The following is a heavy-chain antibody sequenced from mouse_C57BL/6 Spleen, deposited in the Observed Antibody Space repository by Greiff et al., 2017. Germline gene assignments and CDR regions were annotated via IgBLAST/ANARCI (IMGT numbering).Heavy chain of an antibody. CDR3: ARDGIYYDYDGGFAY. CDR2: IHPNSGST. V-gene: IGHV1-64*01. J-gene: IGHJ3*01. CDR1: GYTFTSYW. Sequence: QVQLQQPGAELVKPGASVKLSCKASGYTFTSYWMHWVKQRPGQGLEWIGMIHPNSGSTNYNEKFKSKATLTVDKSSSTAYMQLSSLTSEDSAVYDCARDGIYYDYDGGFAYWGQGTLVTVSA. D-gene: IGHD2-4*01.